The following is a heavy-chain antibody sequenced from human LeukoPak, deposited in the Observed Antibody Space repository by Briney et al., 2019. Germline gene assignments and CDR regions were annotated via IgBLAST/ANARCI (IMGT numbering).Heavy chain of an antibody. V-gene: IGHV4-34*01. CDR1: GGSFSGYY. CDR2: INHSGST. CDR3: ARVSHVVVAATGVYGMDV. J-gene: IGHJ6*02. Sequence: SGTLSLTCAVYGGSFSGYYWSWIRQPPGKGLEWIGEINHSGSTNYNPSLKSRVTISVDTSKNQFSLKLSSVTAADTAVYYCARVSHVVVAATGVYGMDVWGQGTTVTVSS. D-gene: IGHD2-15*01.